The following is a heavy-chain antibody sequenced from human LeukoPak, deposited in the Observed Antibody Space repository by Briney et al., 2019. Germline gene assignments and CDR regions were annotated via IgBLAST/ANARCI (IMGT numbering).Heavy chain of an antibody. CDR2: ISGNAVST. V-gene: IGHV3-23*01. CDR1: GFTFNSFA. J-gene: IGHJ5*02. CDR3: AKDSTSAWFDP. Sequence: TGGSLRLSCAASGFTFNSFAMSWVRQAPGKGLEWVSTISGNAVSTYYADSVKGRFTISRGNSKNTLYVQMNSLRAEDTAVYYCAKDSTSAWFDPWGQGTLVTVSS. D-gene: IGHD2/OR15-2a*01.